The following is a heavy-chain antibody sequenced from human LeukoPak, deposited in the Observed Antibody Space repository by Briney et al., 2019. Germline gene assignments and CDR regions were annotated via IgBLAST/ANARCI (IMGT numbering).Heavy chain of an antibody. J-gene: IGHJ4*02. CDR3: ASAPNENYFDF. CDR2: INQDGSAK. Sequence: GGSLRLSCAASGFSFSSYWMSWVRQAPGKGLEWVANINQDGSAKDYGGPVKGRFTISRDNAKNSLYLQMNSLRAEDTAVYFCASAPNENYFDFWGQGTLVTVSS. CDR1: GFSFSSYW. V-gene: IGHV3-7*01.